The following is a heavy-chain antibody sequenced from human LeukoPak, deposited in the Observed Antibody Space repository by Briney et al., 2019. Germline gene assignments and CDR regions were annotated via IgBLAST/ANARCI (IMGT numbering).Heavy chain of an antibody. CDR2: ISTSSGGSTP. CDR1: GFTFSGYY. J-gene: IGHJ4*02. D-gene: IGHD6-13*01. V-gene: IGHV3-11*01. CDR3: AKDSAAYDY. Sequence: GGSLRLSCAASGFTFSGYYMSWIRQAPGKGLEWVSYISTSSGGSTPYYADSVKGRFTISRDNSKNTLYLQMNSLRAEDTAVYYCAKDSAAYDYWGQGTLVTVSS.